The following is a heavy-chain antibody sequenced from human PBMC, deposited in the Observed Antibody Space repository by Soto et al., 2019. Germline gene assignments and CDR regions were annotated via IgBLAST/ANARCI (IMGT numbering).Heavy chain of an antibody. CDR3: AXXLTXGDYEGY. J-gene: IGHJ4*02. CDR2: ISSSGSTI. CDR1: GFTFSDYY. V-gene: IGHV3-11*01. D-gene: IGHD4-17*01. Sequence: QVQLVESGGGLVKPGGSLRLSCAASGFTFSDYYMSWIRQAPGKGLEWVSYISSSGSTIYYADSVKGRFTISRDNAKNSLYLQMNXLXAXXTAVYXCAXXLTXGDYEGYWGQGTLVTVSS.